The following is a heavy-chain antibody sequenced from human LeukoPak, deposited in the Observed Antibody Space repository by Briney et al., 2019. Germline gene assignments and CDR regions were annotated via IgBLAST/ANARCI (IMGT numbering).Heavy chain of an antibody. CDR3: ARGAGHSDAFDI. CDR2: ISAYNGNT. CDR1: GYTFTSYG. V-gene: IGHV1-18*01. J-gene: IGHJ3*02. Sequence: ASVKVSCKASGYTFTSYGISWVRQAPGQGLEWMGWISAYNGNTNYAQKLQGRVTITADESTSTAYMELSSLRSEDTAVYYCARGAGHSDAFDIWGQGTMVTVSS.